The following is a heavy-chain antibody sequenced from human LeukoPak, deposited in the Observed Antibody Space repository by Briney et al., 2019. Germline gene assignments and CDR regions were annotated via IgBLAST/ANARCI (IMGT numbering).Heavy chain of an antibody. CDR2: ISAYNGNT. CDR3: ARGGSYGYVYYYGMDV. V-gene: IGHV1-18*01. D-gene: IGHD5-18*01. J-gene: IGHJ6*02. CDR1: GYTFTSYG. Sequence: GASVKVSCKASGYTFTSYGISWVRQAPGQGLEWMGWISAYNGNTNYAQKLQGRVTMTTDTSTSTAYMELRSLRSDDTAVYYCARGGSYGYVYYYGMDVWGQGTTVTVSS.